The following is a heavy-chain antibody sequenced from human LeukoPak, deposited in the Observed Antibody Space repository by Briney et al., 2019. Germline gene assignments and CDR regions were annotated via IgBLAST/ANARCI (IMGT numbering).Heavy chain of an antibody. D-gene: IGHD6-19*01. CDR3: SVAGTMGLFDY. V-gene: IGHV4-34*01. CDR2: INHSGST. CDR1: GGSFSGYY. J-gene: IGHJ4*02. Sequence: PSETLSLTCAVSGGSFSGYYWSWIRQPPGKGLEWIGEINHSGSTNYNPSLKSRVTISVDTSKNQFSLKLSSVTAADTAVYYCSVAGTMGLFDYWGQGTLVTVSS.